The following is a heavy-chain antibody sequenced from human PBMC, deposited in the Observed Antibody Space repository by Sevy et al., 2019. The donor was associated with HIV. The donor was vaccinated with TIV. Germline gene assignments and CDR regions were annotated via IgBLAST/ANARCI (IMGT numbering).Heavy chain of an antibody. CDR1: GFTFSSYA. Sequence: GGSLRLSCAASGFTFSSYALLWVRQAPGKGLEWVSLISYDGSKKYYSDSVKGRLAISRDESKTTLFLQRNSLRSKDTAIYYCARVGVSYCTDDCYHRFDYWGRGTLVTVSS. D-gene: IGHD2-21*02. J-gene: IGHJ4*02. CDR2: ISYDGSKK. V-gene: IGHV3-30*09. CDR3: ARVGVSYCTDDCYHRFDY.